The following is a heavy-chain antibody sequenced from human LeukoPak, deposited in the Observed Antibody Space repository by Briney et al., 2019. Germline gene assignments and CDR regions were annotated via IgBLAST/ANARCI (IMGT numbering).Heavy chain of an antibody. D-gene: IGHD3-22*01. J-gene: IGHJ4*02. CDR1: GFTFSSYA. CDR2: ISGSGGST. CDR3: AKGVHSDYYDSSGYWNY. V-gene: IGHV3-23*01. Sequence: GGSLRLSCAASGFTFSSYAMSWVRQAPGKGLEWVSAISGSGGSTYYADSVKGRFTISRDNSKNTLYLQMNSLRAEDTAVYYCAKGVHSDYYDSSGYWNYWGQGTLVTVSS.